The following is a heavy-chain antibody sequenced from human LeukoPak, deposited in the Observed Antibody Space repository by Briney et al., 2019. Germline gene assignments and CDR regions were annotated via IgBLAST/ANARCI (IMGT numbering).Heavy chain of an antibody. J-gene: IGHJ4*02. D-gene: IGHD6-19*01. Sequence: PSETLSLTCTVSGDSISSSSYYWAWIRQTPGKGLEWIGSIYYSGSTYYNPSLKSRVTISVDTSKNQFSLKLSSVTAADTAVYYCARQQWLVRSFDYWGQGTLVTVSS. CDR3: ARQQWLVRSFDY. V-gene: IGHV4-39*07. CDR1: GDSISSSSYY. CDR2: IYYSGST.